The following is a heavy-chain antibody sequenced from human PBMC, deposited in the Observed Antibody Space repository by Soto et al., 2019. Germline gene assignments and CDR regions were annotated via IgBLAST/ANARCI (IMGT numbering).Heavy chain of an antibody. V-gene: IGHV4-31*03. CDR3: AIVRGNAPSFDP. Sequence: SETLSLTCTVSGGSISSGGYYWSWIRQHPGKGLEWIGYIYYSGSTYYNPSLKSRVTISVDTSKNQFSLKLISVTAADTAVYYCAIVRGNAPSFDPWGQGTLVTVSS. D-gene: IGHD1-1*01. J-gene: IGHJ5*02. CDR1: GGSISSGGYY. CDR2: IYYSGST.